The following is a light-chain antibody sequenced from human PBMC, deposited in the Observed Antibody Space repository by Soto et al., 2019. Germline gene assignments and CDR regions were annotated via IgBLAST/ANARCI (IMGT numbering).Light chain of an antibody. V-gene: IGLV2-14*01. Sequence: QSVLTQPASVSGSPGQSITISCTGTSSDVGGYNYVSWYQQHPGKAPKLMIYEVSNRPSGVSNRFSGSKSGNTASLTISGLQAEDADDYYCSSSTSSSTLVVFGGATKLTVL. CDR1: SSDVGGYNY. J-gene: IGLJ2*01. CDR2: EVS. CDR3: SSSTSSSTLVV.